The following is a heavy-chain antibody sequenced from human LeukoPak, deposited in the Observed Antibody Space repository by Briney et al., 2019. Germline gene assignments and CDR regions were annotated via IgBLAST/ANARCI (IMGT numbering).Heavy chain of an antibody. Sequence: GGSLRLSCAASGLRFSDYYVSWIRQAPGKGLQWVSYISSGGDIMHYADSVKGRFTSSRDDAKNSGYLEMNSLGAEDTAVYYCATNLIGAGEYFQQWGQGTLVTVSS. D-gene: IGHD2/OR15-2a*01. CDR3: ATNLIGAGEYFQQ. J-gene: IGHJ1*01. V-gene: IGHV3-11*01. CDR1: GLRFSDYY. CDR2: ISSGGDIM.